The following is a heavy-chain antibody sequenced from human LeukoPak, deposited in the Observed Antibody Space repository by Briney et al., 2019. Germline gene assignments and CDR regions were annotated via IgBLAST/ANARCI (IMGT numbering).Heavy chain of an antibody. CDR1: GGSISSSSYY. CDR3: ARQMSITMIVLYY. D-gene: IGHD3-22*01. J-gene: IGHJ4*02. CDR2: IYYSGST. V-gene: IGHV4-39*01. Sequence: SETLSLTCTVSGGSISSSSYYWGWIRQPPGKGLEWVGSIYYSGSTYYNPSLKSRVTISVDTSKNQFSLKLSSVTAADTAVYYCARQMSITMIVLYYWGQGTLVTVSS.